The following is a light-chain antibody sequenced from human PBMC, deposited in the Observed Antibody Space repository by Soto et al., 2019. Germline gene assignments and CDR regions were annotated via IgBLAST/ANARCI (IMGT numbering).Light chain of an antibody. CDR2: GAS. J-gene: IGKJ4*01. V-gene: IGKV3-15*01. CDR1: QTLGSD. Sequence: EIVMTQSPATLSVSPGERATLSCRASQTLGSDLAWYQQKPGLPPRLLICGASSRASDFPARFSGSGSGTEFPLTISSLQSEDFTVYYCQQYRNWPLTFGGGTKVDIQ. CDR3: QQYRNWPLT.